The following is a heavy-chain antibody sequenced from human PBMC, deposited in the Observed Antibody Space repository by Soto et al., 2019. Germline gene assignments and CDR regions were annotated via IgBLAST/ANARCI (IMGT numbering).Heavy chain of an antibody. Sequence: SVKVSCXASGGTFSSYAIXXGRQAPGQGLEWMGGIIPIFGTANYAMKFQGRVTITADESTSTAYMELSSLRSEDTAVYYCARKSRVVXXGAMDVWGQGTTVTVSS. D-gene: IGHD3-3*01. CDR3: ARKSRVVXXGAMDV. CDR2: IIPIFGTA. V-gene: IGHV1-69*13. CDR1: GGTFSSYA. J-gene: IGHJ6*02.